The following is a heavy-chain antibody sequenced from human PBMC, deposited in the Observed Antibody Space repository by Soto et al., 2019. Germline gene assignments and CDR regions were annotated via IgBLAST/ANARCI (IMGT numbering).Heavy chain of an antibody. D-gene: IGHD2-8*01. V-gene: IGHV4-34*01. CDR2: ITEGGTT. Sequence: SEPLSLPGAVRGDSFSGYVCTWIRQPPGKGLEWIAEITEGGTTNYSPSLKSRVSIAVDSSKRQFSLTLSAVTAADTAMYYCARGPDAMLCPNFDYFGQGSLVTVSS. CDR1: GDSFSGYV. J-gene: IGHJ4*02. CDR3: ARGPDAMLCPNFDY.